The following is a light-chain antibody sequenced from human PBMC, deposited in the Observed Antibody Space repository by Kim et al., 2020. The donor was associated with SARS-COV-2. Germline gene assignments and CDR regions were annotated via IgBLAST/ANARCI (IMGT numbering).Light chain of an antibody. CDR3: QQYNSYSGT. V-gene: IGKV1-5*03. CDR1: QSISSL. Sequence: SASVGDRVTITCRASQSISSLLAWYQQKPGKAPKLLIYKASSLESGVPSTFSGSGSGTEFTLTISSLQPDDFATYYCQQYNSYSGTFGQGTKLEI. CDR2: KAS. J-gene: IGKJ2*01.